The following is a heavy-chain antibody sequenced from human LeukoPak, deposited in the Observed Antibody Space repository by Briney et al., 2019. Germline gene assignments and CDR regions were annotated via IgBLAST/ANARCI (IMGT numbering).Heavy chain of an antibody. D-gene: IGHD2-15*01. V-gene: IGHV3-7*01. Sequence: GGSLGLSCGASGFTFSSYWLSWVRQAPGRGLEWLAKIMQDGSEKNYVDSVKGRFTISRDNAKNSLYLQMNSLRAEDTAVYYCARGGGFLDHWGQGTLVTVSS. CDR1: GFTFSSYW. CDR2: IMQDGSEK. CDR3: ARGGGFLDH. J-gene: IGHJ4*02.